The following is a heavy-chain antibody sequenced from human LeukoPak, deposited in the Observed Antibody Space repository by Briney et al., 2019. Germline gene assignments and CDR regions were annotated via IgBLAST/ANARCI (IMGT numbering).Heavy chain of an antibody. Sequence: GESLKISCKGSGDSFTGYWIAWVRRMPGKGLEWMGIIYPDDSDTRYSPSFQGQVTISADKSISTAYLQWSSLKASDTAMYFCARHRSGYRSGVYYFYYMDVWGKGTTVTVS. CDR2: IYPDDSDT. CDR1: GDSFTGYW. D-gene: IGHD5-12*01. J-gene: IGHJ6*03. CDR3: ARHRSGYRSGVYYFYYMDV. V-gene: IGHV5-51*01.